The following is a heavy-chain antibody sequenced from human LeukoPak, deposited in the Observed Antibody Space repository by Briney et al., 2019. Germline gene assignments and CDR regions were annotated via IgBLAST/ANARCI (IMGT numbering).Heavy chain of an antibody. CDR3: AGTYYYDSSGYYHYSL. V-gene: IGHV4-38-2*02. Sequence: KTSETLSLTCTVSGYSISSGYFWGWMRQPPGKGLEWIGSIYQSETAHYNPSLKSRVTISVDTSKNQFSLKLCSVTAADTAVYYCAGTYYYDSSGYYHYSLWGQGTLVTVSS. D-gene: IGHD3-22*01. CDR1: GYSISSGYF. J-gene: IGHJ4*02. CDR2: IYQSETA.